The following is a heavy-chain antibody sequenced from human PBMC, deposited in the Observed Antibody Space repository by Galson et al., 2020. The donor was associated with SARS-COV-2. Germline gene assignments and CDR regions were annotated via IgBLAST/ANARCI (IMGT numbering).Heavy chain of an antibody. Sequence: ETSETLSLTCAVSIGSMTSHYWSWTRQAPGKGLEWIGYISYDGSTTYNPSLKSRVTFSIDTSMHQFSLRLTSVTAADTALYYCAKLAEGLRSSEDCWRQGTRVTVSS. CDR3: AKLAEGLRSSEDC. J-gene: IGHJ4*02. V-gene: IGHV4-59*08. CDR1: IGSMTSHY. CDR2: ISYDGST. D-gene: IGHD1-26*01.